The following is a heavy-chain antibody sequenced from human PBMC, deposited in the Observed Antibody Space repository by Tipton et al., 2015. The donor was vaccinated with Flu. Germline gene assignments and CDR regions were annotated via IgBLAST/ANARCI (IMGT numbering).Heavy chain of an antibody. V-gene: IGHV4-38-2*01. Sequence: LRLSCAVSGDSISSDYHWGWIRQFPGKGLEWIGTVSRSGSTIYNPSLKTRVTISIDRSKNQFSLNLKSVTAADMAVYYCARRDYSNYVSDPKSWFDPWGQGTLVAVSS. CDR2: VSRSGST. CDR3: ARRDYSNYVSDPKSWFDP. J-gene: IGHJ5*02. CDR1: GDSISSDYH. D-gene: IGHD1-7*01.